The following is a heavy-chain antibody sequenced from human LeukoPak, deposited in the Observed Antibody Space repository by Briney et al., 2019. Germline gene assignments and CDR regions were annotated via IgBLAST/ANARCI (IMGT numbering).Heavy chain of an antibody. V-gene: IGHV1-69*01. J-gene: IGHJ6*03. Sequence: SVKVSCKASGGTFSSYAISWVRQAHGQGLEWMGGVIPIFGTANYAQKFQGRVTITADESTSTAYMELSSLRSEDTAVYYCASELRYFDWTERAYYMDVWGKGTTVTVSS. CDR3: ASELRYFDWTERAYYMDV. CDR1: GGTFSSYA. CDR2: VIPIFGTA. D-gene: IGHD3-9*01.